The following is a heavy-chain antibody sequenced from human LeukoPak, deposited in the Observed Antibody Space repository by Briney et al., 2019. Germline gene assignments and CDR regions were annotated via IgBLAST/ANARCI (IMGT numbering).Heavy chain of an antibody. Sequence: ASVKVSCKASGYTFTSYYMHWVRQAPGQGLEWMGIINPSGGSTSYAQKFQGRVTMTRDTSISTAYMELSRLRSDDTAVYYCARGCYYGSGSYRGILCAFDIWGQGTMVTVSS. J-gene: IGHJ3*02. V-gene: IGHV1-46*01. CDR3: ARGCYYGSGSYRGILCAFDI. CDR1: GYTFTSYY. D-gene: IGHD3-10*01. CDR2: INPSGGST.